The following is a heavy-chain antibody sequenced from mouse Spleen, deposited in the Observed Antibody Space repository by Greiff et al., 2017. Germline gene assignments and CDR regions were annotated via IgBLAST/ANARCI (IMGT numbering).Heavy chain of an antibody. CDR3: ATSYDYDDGTFDY. J-gene: IGHJ2*01. Sequence: VKLMESGPGLVQPSQSLSITCTVSGFSLTSYGVHWVRQSPGKGLEWLGVIWRGGSTDYNAAFMSRLSITKDNSKSQVFFKMNSLQADDTAIYYCATSYDYDDGTFDYWGQGTTLTVSS. V-gene: IGHV2-5*01. CDR2: IWRGGST. CDR1: GFSLTSYG. D-gene: IGHD2-4*01.